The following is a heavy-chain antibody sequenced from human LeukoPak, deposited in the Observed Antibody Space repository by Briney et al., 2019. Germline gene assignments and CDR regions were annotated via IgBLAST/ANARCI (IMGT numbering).Heavy chain of an antibody. CDR3: ARDGTYTDYDPDFDI. D-gene: IGHD5-12*01. Sequence: PGGSLRLSCAASGFTFSRFWMSWVRQARGKGLEWVANKKQDGSEKYYVDSVKGRFTISRDNAKNSLYLQMNSLRAEDTAVFYCARDGTYTDYDPDFDIWGQGTLVTVSS. J-gene: IGHJ4*02. CDR1: GFTFSRFW. V-gene: IGHV3-7*04. CDR2: KKQDGSEK.